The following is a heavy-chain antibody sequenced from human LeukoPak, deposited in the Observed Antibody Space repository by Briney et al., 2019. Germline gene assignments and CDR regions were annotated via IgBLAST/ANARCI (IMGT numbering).Heavy chain of an antibody. CDR2: MNPNSGNT. D-gene: IGHD3-22*01. CDR1: GGTFSSYA. Sequence: GASVKVSCKASGGTFSSYAISWVRQAPGQGLEWMGWMNPNSGNTGYAQKFQGRVTMTRNTSISTAYMELSSLRSEDTAVYYCARVNYDSSGYYSGLSDYWGQGTLVTVSS. CDR3: ARVNYDSSGYYSGLSDY. V-gene: IGHV1-8*02. J-gene: IGHJ4*02.